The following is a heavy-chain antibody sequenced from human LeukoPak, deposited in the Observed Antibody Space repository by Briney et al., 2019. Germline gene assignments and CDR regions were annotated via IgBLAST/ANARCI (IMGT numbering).Heavy chain of an antibody. Sequence: SETLSLTCTVSGGSISSYYWSWIRQPPGKGLEWIGEINHSGSTNYNPSPKSRVTISVDTSKNQFSLKLSSVTAADTAVYYCARYDSTIFDYWGQGTLVTVSS. CDR3: ARYDSTIFDY. D-gene: IGHD3-22*01. CDR1: GGSISSYY. CDR2: INHSGST. V-gene: IGHV4-34*01. J-gene: IGHJ4*02.